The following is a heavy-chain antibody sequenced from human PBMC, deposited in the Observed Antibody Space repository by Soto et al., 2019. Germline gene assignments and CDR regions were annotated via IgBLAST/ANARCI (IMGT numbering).Heavy chain of an antibody. CDR1: GFTFSSYW. Sequence: GGSLRLSCAASGFTFSSYWMSWVRQAPGKGLEWVANIKQDGSEKYYVDSVKGRFTISRDNDKNSLYLQMNSLRAEDTAVYYCARAPLWFGELGVGAFDIWGQGTMVTVSS. CDR2: IKQDGSEK. D-gene: IGHD3-10*01. CDR3: ARAPLWFGELGVGAFDI. V-gene: IGHV3-7*01. J-gene: IGHJ3*02.